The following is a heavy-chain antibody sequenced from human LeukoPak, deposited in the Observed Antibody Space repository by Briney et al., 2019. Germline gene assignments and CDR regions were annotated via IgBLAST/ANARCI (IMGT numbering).Heavy chain of an antibody. D-gene: IGHD5-18*01. CDR1: GFTFSSYA. J-gene: IGHJ4*02. CDR3: AKGPRRGYSLG. V-gene: IGHV3-23*01. CDR2: ISGSGGST. Sequence: AGGSLRLSCSAAGFTFSSYAMSWVRQAPGKGLEWVSAISGSGGSTYYADSVKGRFTISRDNSKNTLYLQMNSLRAEDTAVYYCAKGPRRGYSLGWGQGTLVTVSS.